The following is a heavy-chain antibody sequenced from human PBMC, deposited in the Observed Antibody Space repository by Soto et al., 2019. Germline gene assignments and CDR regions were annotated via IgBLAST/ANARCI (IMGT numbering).Heavy chain of an antibody. Sequence: GGSLRLCCAASGFTFSSYRMNWVRQAPGKGLEWVSSISSSSSYIYYADSVKGRFTISRDNAKNSLYLQMNSLRAEDTAVYYCASFTYYDFWSGYYPVDYWGQATLVTV. V-gene: IGHV3-21*01. D-gene: IGHD3-3*01. CDR2: ISSSSSYI. CDR3: ASFTYYDFWSGYYPVDY. CDR1: GFTFSSYR. J-gene: IGHJ4*02.